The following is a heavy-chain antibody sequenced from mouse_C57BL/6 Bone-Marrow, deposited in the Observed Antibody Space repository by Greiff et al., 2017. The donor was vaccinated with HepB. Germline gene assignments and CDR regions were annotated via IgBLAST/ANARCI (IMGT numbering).Heavy chain of an antibody. CDR2: FYPGSGNT. CDR1: GYTFTDYY. V-gene: IGHV1-76*01. J-gene: IGHJ2*01. CDR3: ARSLLLRADY. D-gene: IGHD1-1*01. Sequence: VQLQQSGAELVRPGASVKLSCKASGYTFTDYYINWVKQRPGQGLEWIARFYPGSGNTYYNEKFKGKATLTAEKSSSTAYMQLSSLTSEDSAVYFCARSLLLRADYWGQGTTLTVSS.